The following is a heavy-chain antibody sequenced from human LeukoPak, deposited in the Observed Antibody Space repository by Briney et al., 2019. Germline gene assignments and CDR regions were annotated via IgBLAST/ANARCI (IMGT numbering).Heavy chain of an antibody. Sequence: SETLSLTCIVSGGSISTISYYWGWIRQSPGKGLEWIGYIYYSGSTYYNPSLKSRVTISVDTSKNQFSLKLSSVTAADTAVYYCARVLGGLQPWFDPWGQGTLVTVSS. D-gene: IGHD5-24*01. J-gene: IGHJ5*02. V-gene: IGHV4-31*03. CDR3: ARVLGGLQPWFDP. CDR2: IYYSGST. CDR1: GGSISTISYY.